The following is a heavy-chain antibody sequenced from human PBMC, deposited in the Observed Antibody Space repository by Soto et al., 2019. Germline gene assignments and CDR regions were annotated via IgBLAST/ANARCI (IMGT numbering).Heavy chain of an antibody. J-gene: IGHJ4*02. CDR1: GYFISSGYY. Sequence: SETLSLTCTVSGYFISSGYYWGWIRQPPGKGLEWIGSTDHRGNSYYNPSLQSRVTISADTSKNQFSLRLSSVTAGDTAVYYCARGNGYYDSSGDFNSWRQGALVTVSS. V-gene: IGHV4-38-2*02. D-gene: IGHD3-22*01. CDR2: TDHRGNS. CDR3: ARGNGYYDSSGDFNS.